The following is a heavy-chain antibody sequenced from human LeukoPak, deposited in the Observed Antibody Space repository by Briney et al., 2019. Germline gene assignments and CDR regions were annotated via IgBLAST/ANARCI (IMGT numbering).Heavy chain of an antibody. CDR1: GFIFSTYG. V-gene: IGHV3-30*19. D-gene: IGHD6-13*01. Sequence: GGSLRLSCAASGFIFSTYGMYWVRQAPGKGLEWVAVISYDGSNKYYADSVKGRFTISRDNSKNTLYLQMNSLRAEDTAVYYCARGAAAALIDYWGQGTLVTVSS. CDR3: ARGAAAALIDY. CDR2: ISYDGSNK. J-gene: IGHJ4*02.